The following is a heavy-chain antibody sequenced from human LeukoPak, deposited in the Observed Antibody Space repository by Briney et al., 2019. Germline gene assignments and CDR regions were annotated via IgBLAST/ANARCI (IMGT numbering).Heavy chain of an antibody. D-gene: IGHD6-13*01. V-gene: IGHV4-34*01. CDR2: INHSGST. Sequence: SETLSLTCTVSGGSVSGNYWSWLRQPPGRGLEWVWEINHSGSTNYNPSLKSRVTISVDTSKNQFSLKLSSVTAADTAVYYCARAGYSSSRIYYYYYMDVWGKGTTVTVSS. CDR1: GGSVSGNY. J-gene: IGHJ6*03. CDR3: ARAGYSSSRIYYYYYMDV.